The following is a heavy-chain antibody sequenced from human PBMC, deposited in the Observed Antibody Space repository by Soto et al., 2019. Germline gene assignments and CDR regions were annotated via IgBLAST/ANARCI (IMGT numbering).Heavy chain of an antibody. Sequence: QVQLVQSGAEVKKAGSSVKVSCKASGGTFSSYAISWVRQAPGQGLEWMGGINPIFGTATYAQKFQGRVTITADESTSTAYMELSSLRSEDTAVYYCAREGSSGSYRYYAMDVWGQGTTVTVSS. D-gene: IGHD3-10*01. CDR2: INPIFGTA. CDR1: GGTFSSYA. CDR3: AREGSSGSYRYYAMDV. J-gene: IGHJ6*02. V-gene: IGHV1-69*12.